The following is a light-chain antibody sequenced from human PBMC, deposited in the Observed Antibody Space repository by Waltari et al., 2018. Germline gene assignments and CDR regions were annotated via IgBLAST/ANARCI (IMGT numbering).Light chain of an antibody. V-gene: IGKV3-15*01. Sequence: EIVMTQSPATLSVFPGEAATLSCRASRGVGTSVAWYQHKPGQAPRLLIFDASTRATGIPARFSGSGSVTEVTLIISSLQSEDFAVYHCQQYSDLYSFGQGTKLEIK. CDR3: QQYSDLYS. CDR2: DAS. CDR1: RGVGTS. J-gene: IGKJ2*01.